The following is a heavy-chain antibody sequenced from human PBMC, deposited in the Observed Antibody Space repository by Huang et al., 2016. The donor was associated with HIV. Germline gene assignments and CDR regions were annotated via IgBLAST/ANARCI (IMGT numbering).Heavy chain of an antibody. CDR2: IAYDGSNK. J-gene: IGHJ4*02. Sequence: QVQLVESGGGVVQPGRSLRLSCVASGFTFSDYAMHWVRQAPGKGREWVALIAYDGSNKYYADSVKGRFAFSRDNSKNTLYLQMNSLRAEDTAVYFCARDATSGRILDYWGQGTLVTVSS. CDR3: ARDATSGRILDY. D-gene: IGHD2-15*01. CDR1: GFTFSDYA. V-gene: IGHV3-30*09.